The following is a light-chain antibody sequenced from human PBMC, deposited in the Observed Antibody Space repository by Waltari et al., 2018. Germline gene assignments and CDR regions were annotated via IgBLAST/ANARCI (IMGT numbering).Light chain of an antibody. CDR3: QQYNNWPPGT. J-gene: IGKJ1*01. Sequence: EIVMTQSPATLSVSPVERATLSCRANQSVSSNLAWYQQKPGQAPRLLIYGASTRATGIPARFSGSGSGTEFTLTISSLQSEDFAVYYCQQYNNWPPGTFGQGTKVEIK. V-gene: IGKV3-15*01. CDR1: QSVSSN. CDR2: GAS.